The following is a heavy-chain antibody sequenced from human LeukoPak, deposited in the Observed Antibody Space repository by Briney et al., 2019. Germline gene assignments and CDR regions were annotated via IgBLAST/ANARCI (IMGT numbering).Heavy chain of an antibody. Sequence: ASVKVSCKASGYTFTGYYMHWVRQAPGQGLEWMGWMNPNSGNTGYAQKFQGRVTITRNTSISTAYMELSSLRSEDTAVYYCARSHYYYMDVWGKGTTVTVSS. J-gene: IGHJ6*03. CDR1: GYTFTGYY. CDR3: ARSHYYYMDV. V-gene: IGHV1-8*03. CDR2: MNPNSGNT.